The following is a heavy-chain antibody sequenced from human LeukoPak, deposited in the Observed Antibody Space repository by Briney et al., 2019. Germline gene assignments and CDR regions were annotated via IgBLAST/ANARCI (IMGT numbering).Heavy chain of an antibody. Sequence: ASVKVSCKASGYTFSRYDINWVRQATGQGLEWMGWMNPDSGNTGYAQKFQGRVTMTRNTSITTAYMELSGLTSEDTAVYFCARRHYYDFWTGRENSFDFWGWGTPVTVSS. CDR3: ARRHYYDFWTGRENSFDF. CDR2: MNPDSGNT. J-gene: IGHJ4*02. D-gene: IGHD3/OR15-3a*01. V-gene: IGHV1-8*01. CDR1: GYTFSRYD.